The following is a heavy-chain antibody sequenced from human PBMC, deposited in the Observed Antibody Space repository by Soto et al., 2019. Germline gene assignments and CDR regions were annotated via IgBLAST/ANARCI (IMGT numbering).Heavy chain of an antibody. CDR1: GFSLSTSGVG. Sequence: SGPTLVNPTQTLTLTCTFSGFSLSTSGVGVGWIRQPPGKAMEWLAFIYWDDDKRYSPSLKSRLTITKDTSKNQVVLTMTNMDPVDTATYYCAHTEEITMVRGVIITPWFDPWGQGTLVTVSS. D-gene: IGHD3-10*01. J-gene: IGHJ5*02. CDR3: AHTEEITMVRGVIITPWFDP. V-gene: IGHV2-5*02. CDR2: IYWDDDK.